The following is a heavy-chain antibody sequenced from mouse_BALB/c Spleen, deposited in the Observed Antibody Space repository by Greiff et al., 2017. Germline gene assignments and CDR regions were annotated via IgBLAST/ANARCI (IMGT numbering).Heavy chain of an antibody. J-gene: IGHJ1*01. V-gene: IGHV5-17*02. D-gene: IGHD1-2*01. CDR1: GFTFSSFG. CDR2: ISSGSSTI. CDR3: ARLLRPWYFDV. Sequence: EVKLVESGGGLVKPGGSLKLSCAASGFTFSSFGMHWVRQAPEKGLEWVAYISSGSSTIYYADTVKGRFTISRDNPKNTLFLQMTSLRSEDTAMYYCARLLRPWYFDVWGAGTTVTVSS.